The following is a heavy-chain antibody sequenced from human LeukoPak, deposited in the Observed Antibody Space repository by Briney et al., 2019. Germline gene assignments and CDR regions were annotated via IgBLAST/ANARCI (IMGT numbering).Heavy chain of an antibody. CDR2: ISSSSSYI. Sequence: GGSLRLSCAASGFTFSSYSMNWVRQAPGKGLEWVSSISSSSSYIYYADSVKGRFTISRDNAKNSLYLQMNSLRAEDTAVYYCAKAPHIVVVPTGGDYWGQGTLVTVSS. CDR3: AKAPHIVVVPTGGDY. J-gene: IGHJ4*02. CDR1: GFTFSSYS. V-gene: IGHV3-21*01. D-gene: IGHD2-2*01.